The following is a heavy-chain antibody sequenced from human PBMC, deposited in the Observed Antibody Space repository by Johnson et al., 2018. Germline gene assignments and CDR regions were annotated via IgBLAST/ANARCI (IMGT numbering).Heavy chain of an antibody. V-gene: IGHV4-59*01. D-gene: IGHD6-19*01. CDR2: ISHTGST. CDR1: GGSISGYN. J-gene: IGHJ3*02. Sequence: QVQLQESGPGLVKPSETLSLICTVSGGSISGYNWSWIRQPPGKGLEWIAFISHTGSTNYNPSLKSRVTISLETSKNQFSLKLSSVTAADTAVYYCARGGGLYAFDIWGQGTMVTVSS. CDR3: ARGGGLYAFDI.